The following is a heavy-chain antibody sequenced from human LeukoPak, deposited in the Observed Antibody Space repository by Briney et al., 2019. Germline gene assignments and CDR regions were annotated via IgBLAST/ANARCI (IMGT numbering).Heavy chain of an antibody. CDR2: ISAYIGNT. J-gene: IGHJ6*02. Sequence: ASVKVSCKASGYTFTSYGISWVRQAPAQGLEWMGWISAYIGNTNYAQKLQGRVTMTTDTSTSTAYMELRSLRSDDTAVYYCARGKRVTIFGVVPYYYYGMDVWGQGTTVTVSS. V-gene: IGHV1-18*01. CDR3: ARGKRVTIFGVVPYYYYGMDV. D-gene: IGHD3-3*01. CDR1: GYTFTSYG.